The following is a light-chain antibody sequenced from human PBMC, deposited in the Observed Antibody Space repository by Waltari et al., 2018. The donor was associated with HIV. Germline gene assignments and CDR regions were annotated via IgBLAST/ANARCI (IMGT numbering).Light chain of an antibody. CDR3: SSYTTTSFLI. J-gene: IGLJ2*01. CDR1: SSDIGVYDS. V-gene: IGLV2-14*01. Sequence: QSALTQPASVSGSPGQSITISCTGTSSDIGVYDSVSWYPQHPGKAPKLIIYEVNNRPSGVSNRFSGSKSGNTASLSISGLQAEDEADYHCSSYTTTSFLIFGGGTKLTVL. CDR2: EVN.